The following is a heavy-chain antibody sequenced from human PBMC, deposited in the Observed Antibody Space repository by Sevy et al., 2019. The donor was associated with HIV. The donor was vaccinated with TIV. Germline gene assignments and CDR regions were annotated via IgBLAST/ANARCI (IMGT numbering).Heavy chain of an antibody. Sequence: SQTLSLTCAISGDTVSSDSAAWNWIRQSPARGLEWLGRAYYRSTWHKDYATSVNSRMTINPATSKNQFSLQLNSVTPDGTAVYVCAIDHDFVLDYWGQGILVTVSS. CDR1: GDTVSSDSAA. V-gene: IGHV6-1*01. D-gene: IGHD2-21*02. CDR2: AYYRSTWHK. J-gene: IGHJ4*02. CDR3: AIDHDFVLDY.